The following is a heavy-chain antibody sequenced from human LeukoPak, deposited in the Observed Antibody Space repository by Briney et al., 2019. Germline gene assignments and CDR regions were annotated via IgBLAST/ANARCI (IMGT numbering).Heavy chain of an antibody. Sequence: GGSLRLSCAASGFTFSSYAMHWVRRAPGKGLEWVAVISYDGSNKYYADSVKGRFTISRDNSKNTLYLQMNSLRAEDTAVYYCARAMEWLAQPCDYWGQGTLVTVSS. V-gene: IGHV3-30-3*01. CDR1: GFTFSSYA. CDR3: ARAMEWLAQPCDY. CDR2: ISYDGSNK. D-gene: IGHD6-19*01. J-gene: IGHJ4*02.